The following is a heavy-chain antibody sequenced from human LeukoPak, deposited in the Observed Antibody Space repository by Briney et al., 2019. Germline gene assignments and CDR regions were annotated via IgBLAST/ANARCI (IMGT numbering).Heavy chain of an antibody. D-gene: IGHD3-22*01. CDR2: IYYSGGT. CDR3: ARGSPYDPYYYDSSGSETPGGFDY. Sequence: PSETLSLPCTVSGGSIRSGGYYWSWIRPPPGKGLEWIGYIYYSGGTYYNPSLKSRVTISVDTSKNQFSLKLSSVTAADTAVYYCARGSPYDPYYYDSSGSETPGGFDYWGQGTLDTVSS. CDR1: GGSIRSGGYY. V-gene: IGHV4-31*03. J-gene: IGHJ4*02.